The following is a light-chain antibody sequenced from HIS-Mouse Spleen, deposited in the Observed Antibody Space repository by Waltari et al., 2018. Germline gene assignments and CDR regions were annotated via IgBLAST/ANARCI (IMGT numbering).Light chain of an antibody. CDR2: RNN. V-gene: IGLV1-47*01. Sequence: QSVLTQPPSASGTPGQRVTISCSGSSSNIGSNYVYWYQQPPGTAPKLLIYRNNQRPSGVPDRFSGSKSVTSASLAISGLRSEDEADYYCAAWDDSLSGPVFGGGTKLTVL. CDR1: SSNIGSNY. J-gene: IGLJ3*02. CDR3: AAWDDSLSGPV.